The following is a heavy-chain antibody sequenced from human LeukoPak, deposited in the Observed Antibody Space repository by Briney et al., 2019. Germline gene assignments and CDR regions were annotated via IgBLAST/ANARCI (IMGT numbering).Heavy chain of an antibody. CDR3: ARLPTGYPNWFDP. CDR2: VNSGGSGRT. Sequence: SETLYLTCNVSGGSISSSSYYWGWLRQPPGTGREWSGKVNSGGSGRTYYNPSLKSRVTRSLDTSRSQFSLKLNAVTAADTAVYYCARLPTGYPNWFDPWGQGTLVTVSS. D-gene: IGHD3-9*01. CDR1: GGSISSSSYY. J-gene: IGHJ5*02. V-gene: IGHV4-39*01.